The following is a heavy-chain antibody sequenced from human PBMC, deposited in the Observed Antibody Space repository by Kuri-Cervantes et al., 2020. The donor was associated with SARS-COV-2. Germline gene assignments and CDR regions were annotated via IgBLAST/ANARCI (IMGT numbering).Heavy chain of an antibody. CDR3: AKDLGRPNWFDP. CDR1: GFTFSDYY. Sequence: GESLKISCAASGFTFSDYYMSWIRQAPGKGLEWVSAISGSGSSTYYADSVKGRFTISRDNSKNTLYLQMNSLRAEDTAVYYCAKDLGRPNWFDPWGQGTLVTVSS. J-gene: IGHJ5*02. CDR2: ISGSGSST. V-gene: IGHV3-23*01.